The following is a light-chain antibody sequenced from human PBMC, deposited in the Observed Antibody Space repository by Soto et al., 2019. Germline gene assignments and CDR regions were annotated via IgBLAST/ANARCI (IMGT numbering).Light chain of an antibody. Sequence: IQLTQSPSSLSASVGGSVTITCRASQGISSFLAWYQQQQGKAPKVXIYAASTLPSGVPSRFSGSGSGTDFTLTISSLQPEDFATYFCQQLNSYPITFGQGTRLEIK. CDR2: AAS. V-gene: IGKV1-9*01. CDR1: QGISSF. J-gene: IGKJ5*01. CDR3: QQLNSYPIT.